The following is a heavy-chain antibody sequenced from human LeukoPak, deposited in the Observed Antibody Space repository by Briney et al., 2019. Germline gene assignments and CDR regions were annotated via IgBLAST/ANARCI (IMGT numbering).Heavy chain of an antibody. CDR1: GYSISSISSTYY. J-gene: IGHJ3*02. D-gene: IGHD1-14*01. V-gene: IGHV4-38-2*02. Sequence: SETLSLTCTVSGYSISSISSTYYWGWVRQSPGKGLEWIGSIYHSGSTYYNPSLQSRVTISIDTSKNQFSLKLSSVTAADTAVYYCARDSEIPEAFDIWGQGTMVTVSS. CDR3: ARDSEIPEAFDI. CDR2: IYHSGST.